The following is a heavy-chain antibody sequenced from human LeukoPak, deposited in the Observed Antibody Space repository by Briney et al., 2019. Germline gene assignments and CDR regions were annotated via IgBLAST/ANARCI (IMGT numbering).Heavy chain of an antibody. CDR2: IYYSGST. D-gene: IGHD3-22*01. Sequence: SQTLSLTCTVSGGSISSGGYYWSWIRQHPGKGLEWIGYIYYSGSTYYNPSLKSRVTISVDTSKNQFSLKLSSVTAADTAVYYCARGDSSGYSHFDYWGQGTLVTVSS. CDR1: GGSISSGGYY. CDR3: ARGDSSGYSHFDY. J-gene: IGHJ4*02. V-gene: IGHV4-31*03.